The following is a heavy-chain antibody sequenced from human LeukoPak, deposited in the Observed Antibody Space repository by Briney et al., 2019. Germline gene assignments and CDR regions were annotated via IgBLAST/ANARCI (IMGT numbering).Heavy chain of an antibody. D-gene: IGHD3-10*01. CDR2: IDRDGRVQ. V-gene: IGHV3-7*03. CDR3: ASGSPYGSGSSFDY. J-gene: IGHJ4*02. CDR1: GFTTHYW. Sequence: GGSLRLSCTASGFTTHYWLNWVRQSPGKGLEWVANIDRDGRVQHYVDSVKGRFTISRDNAKNSLYLQMTSLRAEDTALYYCASGSPYGSGSSFDYWGQGALVTVSS.